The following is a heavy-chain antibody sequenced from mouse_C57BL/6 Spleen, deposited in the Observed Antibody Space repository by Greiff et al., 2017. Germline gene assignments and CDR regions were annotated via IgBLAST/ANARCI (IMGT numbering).Heavy chain of an antibody. J-gene: IGHJ4*01. CDR3: FITTVVAPYYYAMDY. V-gene: IGHV1-74*01. CDR1: GYTFTSYW. Sequence: QVQLQQPGAELVKPGASVKVSCKASGYTFTSYWMHWVKQRPGQGLEWLGRIHPSDSDTNYNQKFKGKATLTVDTSSSTAYMQISSLTSEDSAVYFCFITTVVAPYYYAMDYWGQGTSVTVSS. CDR2: IHPSDSDT. D-gene: IGHD1-1*01.